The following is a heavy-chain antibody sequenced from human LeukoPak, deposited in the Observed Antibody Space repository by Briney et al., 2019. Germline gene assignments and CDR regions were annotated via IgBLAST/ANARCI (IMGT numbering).Heavy chain of an antibody. D-gene: IGHD2-2*01. CDR3: AREGGGDIVVVPAAPTNYGMDV. J-gene: IGHJ6*02. CDR1: GFTFSSYG. CDR2: IWYDGSNK. V-gene: IGHV3-33*01. Sequence: GSLRLSCAASGFTFSSYGMHWVRQAPGKGLEWVAVIWYDGSNKYYADSVKGRFTISRDNSKNTLYLQMNSLRAEDTAVYYCAREGGGDIVVVPAAPTNYGMDVWGQGTTVTVSS.